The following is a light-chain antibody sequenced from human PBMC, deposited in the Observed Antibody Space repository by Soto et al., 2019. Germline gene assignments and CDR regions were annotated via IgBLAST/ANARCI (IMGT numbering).Light chain of an antibody. Sequence: EIVMKQSPATLSVYPGERAILSCRASQTVTNNLAWYQQKPGQAPRLLIYGASTRVTGIPARFSGSGSVTEFTLTISSLQSEDFAVYYCQQYHTLPVHTFCQ. J-gene: IGKJ2*01. V-gene: IGKV3-15*01. CDR1: QTVTNN. CDR2: GAS. CDR3: QQYHTLPVHT.